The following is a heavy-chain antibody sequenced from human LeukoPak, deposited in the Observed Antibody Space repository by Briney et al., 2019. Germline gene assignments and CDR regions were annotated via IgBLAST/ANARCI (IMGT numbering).Heavy chain of an antibody. CDR2: IYSGGST. Sequence: PGGSLRPSCAASGFTVTSNYMSWVRQAPGKGLEWVSVIYSGGSTSYADSVKGRFTISRDNSKNTLYLQMNSLRAEDTAVYYCARRGEPIDYWGQGTLVTVSS. D-gene: IGHD3-16*01. V-gene: IGHV3-66*02. J-gene: IGHJ4*02. CDR3: ARRGEPIDY. CDR1: GFTVTSNY.